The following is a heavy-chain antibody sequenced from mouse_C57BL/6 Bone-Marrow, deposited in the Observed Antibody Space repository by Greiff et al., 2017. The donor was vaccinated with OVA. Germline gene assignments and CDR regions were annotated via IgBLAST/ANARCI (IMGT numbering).Heavy chain of an antibody. V-gene: IGHV14-4*01. CDR1: GFNIKDDY. J-gene: IGHJ4*01. Sequence: VQLKESGAELVRPGASVKLSCTASGFNIKDDYMHWVKQRPEQGLEWIGWIDPENGDTEYASKFQGKATITADTSSNTAYLQLSSLTSEDTAVYYCTTRDGPFDEDAMDYWGQGTSVTVSS. D-gene: IGHD2-3*01. CDR3: TTRDGPFDEDAMDY. CDR2: IDPENGDT.